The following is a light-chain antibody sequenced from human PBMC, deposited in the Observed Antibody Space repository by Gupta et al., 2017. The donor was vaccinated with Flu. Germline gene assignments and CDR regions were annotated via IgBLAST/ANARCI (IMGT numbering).Light chain of an antibody. CDR3: QVWDSSTEV. CDR1: NIGSKN. V-gene: IGLV3-9*01. J-gene: IGLJ3*02. CDR2: RDT. Sequence: SYELTQPLSVSVALGQTAKITCGGNNIGSKNVHWYQQKPGQAPVLVIYRDTNRPSGIPGRFSGSNSGHTATLTISRAQAGDEADYYCQVWDSSTEVFGGGTKLTVL.